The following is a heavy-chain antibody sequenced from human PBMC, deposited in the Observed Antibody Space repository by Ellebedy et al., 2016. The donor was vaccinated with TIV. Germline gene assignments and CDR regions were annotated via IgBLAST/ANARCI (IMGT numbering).Heavy chain of an antibody. CDR2: ISSSSSYI. CDR3: ARGWLQPYFDY. CDR1: GFTFSSYS. J-gene: IGHJ4*02. V-gene: IGHV3-21*04. D-gene: IGHD5-24*01. Sequence: GESLKISCAASGFTFSSYSMNWVRQAPGKGLEWVSSISSSSSYIYYADSVKGRFTISRDNAKNSLYLQMNSLRAEDTAVYYCARGWLQPYFDYWGQGTLVTVSS.